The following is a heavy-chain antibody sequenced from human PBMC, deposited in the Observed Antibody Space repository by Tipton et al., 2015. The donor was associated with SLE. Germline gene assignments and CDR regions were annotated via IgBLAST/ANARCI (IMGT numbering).Heavy chain of an antibody. V-gene: IGHV4-4*07. CDR3: ARGVRIAVVKGWYFDL. Sequence: TLSLTCTVSGDSISNYYWSWIRQSAGKGLEWMGRFYPGGTTSYNPSFKSRVTMSVDTSKNQFSLNLSSLTAADTAVYYCARGVRIAVVKGWYFDLWGRGTLVTVSS. CDR1: GDSISNYY. D-gene: IGHD6-19*01. J-gene: IGHJ2*01. CDR2: FYPGGTT.